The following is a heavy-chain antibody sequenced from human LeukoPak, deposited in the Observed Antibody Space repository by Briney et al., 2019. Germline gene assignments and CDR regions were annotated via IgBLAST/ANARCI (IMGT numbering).Heavy chain of an antibody. CDR1: GFTFSGFG. D-gene: IGHD4-23*01. Sequence: GGSVRLSCATSGFTFSGFGMNWVRQAPGKGLEWVSYISSSGSTMYYADSVKGRFTISRDNAKNSLYLQMSSLRDEDTAVYYCARVYYGGNSLTLDYWGQGTLVTVSS. V-gene: IGHV3-48*02. J-gene: IGHJ4*02. CDR3: ARVYYGGNSLTLDY. CDR2: ISSSGSTM.